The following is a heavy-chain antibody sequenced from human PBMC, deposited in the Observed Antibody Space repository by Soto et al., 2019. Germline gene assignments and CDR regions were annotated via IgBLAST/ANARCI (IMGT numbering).Heavy chain of an antibody. Sequence: QITLKESGPTLAKPTKPLNLTGPYSVSQQSTIGVAGGWIRRPPEKALKWLALIHWDDETRYSPSLKSRLTITKDTSKNQVVLTMTNMDPVDTATYYCAHSDAVIGVDYWGQGTLVTVSS. CDR1: VSQQSTIGVA. D-gene: IGHD2-21*01. CDR3: AHSDAVIGVDY. J-gene: IGHJ4*02. V-gene: IGHV2-5*02. CDR2: IHWDDET.